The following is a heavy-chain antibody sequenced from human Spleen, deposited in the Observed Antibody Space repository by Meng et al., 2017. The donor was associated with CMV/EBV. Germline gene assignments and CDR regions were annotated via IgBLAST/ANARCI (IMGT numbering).Heavy chain of an antibody. J-gene: IGHJ4*02. D-gene: IGHD5-12*01. Sequence: CTGSGDSISNYGYYWSWIRQQPGKGLEWIGYIYYSGSTHYNPSLKSRVTISVDTSKNQFSLKLSSVTAADTAVFYCARLSRSGDFDFWGQGTLVTVSS. CDR3: ARLSRSGDFDF. V-gene: IGHV4-31*03. CDR2: IYYSGST. CDR1: GDSISNYGYY.